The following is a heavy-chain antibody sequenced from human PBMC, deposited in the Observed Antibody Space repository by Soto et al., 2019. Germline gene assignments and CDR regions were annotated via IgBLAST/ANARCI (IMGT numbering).Heavy chain of an antibody. CDR2: INAGNGNT. CDR3: ARAVVGATVGLNRFNWFDP. Sequence: ASVKVSCKASGYTFTSYAMHWVRQAPGQRLEWMGWINAGNGNTKYSQKFQGRVTITRDTSASTAYMELSSLRSEDTAVYYCARAVVGATVGLNRFNWFDPWGQGTLVTVSS. V-gene: IGHV1-3*01. D-gene: IGHD1-26*01. J-gene: IGHJ5*02. CDR1: GYTFTSYA.